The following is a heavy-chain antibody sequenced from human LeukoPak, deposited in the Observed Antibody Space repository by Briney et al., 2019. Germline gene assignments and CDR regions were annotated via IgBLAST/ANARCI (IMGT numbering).Heavy chain of an antibody. D-gene: IGHD5-24*01. CDR2: IYYSGIT. CDR3: ASERWLQL. J-gene: IGHJ4*02. Sequence: PSETLSLTCTVSGYSISSGYFWGWIRQPPGKGLEWIGYIYYSGITNYNPSLKSRVTISIDTSKNQFSLKLSSVTAADTAVYYCASERWLQLWGQGTLVTVSS. CDR1: GYSISSGYF. V-gene: IGHV4-61*01.